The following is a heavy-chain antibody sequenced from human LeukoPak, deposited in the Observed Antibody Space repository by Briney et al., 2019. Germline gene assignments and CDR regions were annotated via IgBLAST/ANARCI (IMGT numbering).Heavy chain of an antibody. CDR1: GYTFTSYG. J-gene: IGHJ5*02. Sequence: ASVKVSFKASGYTFTSYGISWVRQAPGQGLEWMGWISAYNGNTNYAQKLQGRVTMTTDTSTSTAYMELRSLRSDDTAVYYCARSIYCSSTSCYGPAGFDPWGQGTLVTVSS. CDR3: ARSIYCSSTSCYGPAGFDP. V-gene: IGHV1-18*01. D-gene: IGHD2-2*01. CDR2: ISAYNGNT.